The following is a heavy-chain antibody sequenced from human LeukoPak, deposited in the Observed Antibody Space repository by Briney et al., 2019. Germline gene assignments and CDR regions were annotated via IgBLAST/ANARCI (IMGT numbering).Heavy chain of an antibody. Sequence: QAGGSLRLSCAASGFTFSNYWMYWVRQAPGKGLVWVSRINSDGSSTRYADSVKGRFTISRDNAKNTLYLQMNSLRAEDTAVYYCARGMVLQRDYYYYYMDVWGKGTTVTISS. J-gene: IGHJ6*03. D-gene: IGHD3-10*01. CDR3: ARGMVLQRDYYYYYMDV. CDR2: INSDGSST. V-gene: IGHV3-74*01. CDR1: GFTFSNYW.